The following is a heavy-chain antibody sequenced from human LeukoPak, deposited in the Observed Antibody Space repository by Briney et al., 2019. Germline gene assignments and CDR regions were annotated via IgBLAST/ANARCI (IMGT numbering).Heavy chain of an antibody. D-gene: IGHD3-10*02. Sequence: SETLSLTCGVSGYSISSGSWWGWIRQPPGKGLEWIGCIYYSGDIYYNPSLKSRVTMSVDTSKNQFSLKLSSVTAVDTAVYYCASVNVRGAPTRVDYWGQGTLVTVSS. CDR2: IYYSGDI. V-gene: IGHV4-28*05. J-gene: IGHJ4*02. CDR1: GYSISSGSW. CDR3: ASVNVRGAPTRVDY.